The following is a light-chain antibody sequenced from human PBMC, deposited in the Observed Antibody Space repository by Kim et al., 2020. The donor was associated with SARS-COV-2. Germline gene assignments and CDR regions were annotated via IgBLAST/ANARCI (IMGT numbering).Light chain of an antibody. V-gene: IGKV1-5*03. CDR3: HQYNSYPYT. CDR2: KAS. Sequence: SASVGDGVTITCRASQSINSWLAWYQQKPGKAPKLLIYKASSLESGVPSRFSGSESGTEFTLTISSLQPDDFATYYCHQYNSYPYTFGQGTKLEI. CDR1: QSINSW. J-gene: IGKJ2*01.